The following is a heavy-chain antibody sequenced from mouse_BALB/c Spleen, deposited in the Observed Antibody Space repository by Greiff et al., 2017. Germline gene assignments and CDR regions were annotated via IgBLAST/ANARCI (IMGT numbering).Heavy chain of an antibody. Sequence: EVKLVESGGGLVKPGGSLKLSCAASGFTFSSYAMSWVRQSPEKRLEWVAEISSGGSYTYYPDTVTGRFTISRDNAKNTLYLEMSSLRSEDTAMYYCARGITTVVATNAMDYWGQGTSVTVSS. CDR3: ARGITTVVATNAMDY. J-gene: IGHJ4*01. CDR1: GFTFSSYA. V-gene: IGHV5-9-4*01. D-gene: IGHD1-1*01. CDR2: ISSGGSYT.